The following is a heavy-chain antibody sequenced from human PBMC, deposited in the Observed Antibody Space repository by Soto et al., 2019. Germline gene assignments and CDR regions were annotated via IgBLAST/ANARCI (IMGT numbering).Heavy chain of an antibody. J-gene: IGHJ4*02. Sequence: PSETLSLTCTVSCGSISSGGYYWSWIRQHPGKGLEWIGYIYYSGSTYYNPSLKSRVTISVDTSKNQFSLKLSSVTAADTAVYYCARVRAAAGRDFDYWGQGTLVTVSS. CDR2: IYYSGST. CDR1: CGSISSGGYY. V-gene: IGHV4-31*03. D-gene: IGHD6-13*01. CDR3: ARVRAAAGRDFDY.